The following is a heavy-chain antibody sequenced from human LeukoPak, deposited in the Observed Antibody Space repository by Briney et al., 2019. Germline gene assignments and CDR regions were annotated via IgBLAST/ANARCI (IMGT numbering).Heavy chain of an antibody. CDR2: IKQDGSEE. Sequence: GGSLRLSCATSGFTFSSYWMSWVRQAPGKGLEWVANIKQDGSEEYYVDSVKGRFTISRDNAKNSLYLQMSGLRAEDTAVYYCARDKAEGPTRLDNWGQGTPVTVSS. V-gene: IGHV3-7*01. CDR1: GFTFSSYW. J-gene: IGHJ4*02. D-gene: IGHD1-26*01. CDR3: ARDKAEGPTRLDN.